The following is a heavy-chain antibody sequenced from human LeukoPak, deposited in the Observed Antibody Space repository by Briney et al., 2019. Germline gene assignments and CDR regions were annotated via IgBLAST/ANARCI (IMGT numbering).Heavy chain of an antibody. CDR1: GFSFDDNA. J-gene: IGHJ4*02. CDR2: IRYDGSNK. CDR3: AKVRSRTYLSSGYFLTLDY. Sequence: GGSLRLSCTASGFSFDDNAMHWVRQAPGKGLEWVAFIRYDGSNKYYADSVKGRFTISRDNSKNTLYLQMNSLRAEDTAVYYCAKVRSRTYLSSGYFLTLDYWGQGTLVTVSS. D-gene: IGHD3-22*01. V-gene: IGHV3-30*02.